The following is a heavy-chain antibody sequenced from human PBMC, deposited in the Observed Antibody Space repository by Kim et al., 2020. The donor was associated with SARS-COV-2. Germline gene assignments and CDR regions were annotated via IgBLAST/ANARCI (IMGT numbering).Heavy chain of an antibody. CDR1: GYTFTSYG. D-gene: IGHD2-15*01. Sequence: ASVKVSCKASGYTFTSYGISWVRQAPGQGLEWMGWISAYNGNTNYAQKLQGRVTMTTDTSTSTAYMELRSLRSDDTAVYYCARVGAGGYCSGGSCFHYYYYGMDVWGQGTTVTVSS. V-gene: IGHV1-18*01. CDR2: ISAYNGNT. J-gene: IGHJ6*02. CDR3: ARVGAGGYCSGGSCFHYYYYGMDV.